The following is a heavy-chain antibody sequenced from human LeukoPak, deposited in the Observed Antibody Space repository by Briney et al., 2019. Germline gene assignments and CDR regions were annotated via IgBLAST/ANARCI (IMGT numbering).Heavy chain of an antibody. CDR1: GFTFSGYW. CDR2: IGSDGGST. J-gene: IGHJ5*02. Sequence: GGSLRLSCTASGFTFSGYWMNRVRQAPGKGLVWVSRIGSDGGSTTYADSVKGRFTISRDNAKNTLYLQMTSLRAEDTAVYYCARGGSGNFYHWGQGTLVTVSS. V-gene: IGHV3-74*03. CDR3: ARGGSGNFYH. D-gene: IGHD1-26*01.